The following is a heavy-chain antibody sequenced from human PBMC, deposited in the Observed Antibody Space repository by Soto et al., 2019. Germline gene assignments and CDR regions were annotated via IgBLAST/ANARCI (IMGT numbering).Heavy chain of an antibody. Sequence: QVQLVQSGAEVRKPGASVRVSCKATGYSFTRHDINWLRQAAGQGLEWMGWMNPNSGNAVYAQKFQGRVTMTMNTSLASAYAEVTSLKSEDTAGYFLARGAYIGYSLWFDPWGQGTLVTVSS. CDR3: ARGAYIGYSLWFDP. D-gene: IGHD2-15*01. J-gene: IGHJ5*02. CDR1: GYSFTRHD. V-gene: IGHV1-8*01. CDR2: MNPNSGNA.